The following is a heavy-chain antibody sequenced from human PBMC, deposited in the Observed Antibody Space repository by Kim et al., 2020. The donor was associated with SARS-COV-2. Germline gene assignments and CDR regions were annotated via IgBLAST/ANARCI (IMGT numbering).Heavy chain of an antibody. CDR3: SSSTVGAYFDY. V-gene: IGHV3-53*01. Sequence: SAAAVTGRFTISRDIPKDTLYLQMNSLRAEDTAVYYCSSSTVGAYFDYWGQGSLVTVSS. D-gene: IGHD1-26*01. J-gene: IGHJ4*02.